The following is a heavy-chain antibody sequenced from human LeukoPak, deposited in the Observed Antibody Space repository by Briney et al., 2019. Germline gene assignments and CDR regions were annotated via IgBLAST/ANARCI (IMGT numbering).Heavy chain of an antibody. D-gene: IGHD4-17*01. CDR2: IIPILGIA. CDR3: ARYATVTTSRQDAFDI. V-gene: IGHV1-69*04. CDR1: GGTFSSYA. Sequence: SVKVSCKASGGTFSSYAISWVRQAPGQGLEWMGRIIPILGIANYAQKFQGRVTITADKSTSTAYMELSSLRSEDTAVYYCARYATVTTSRQDAFDIRGQGTMVTVSS. J-gene: IGHJ3*02.